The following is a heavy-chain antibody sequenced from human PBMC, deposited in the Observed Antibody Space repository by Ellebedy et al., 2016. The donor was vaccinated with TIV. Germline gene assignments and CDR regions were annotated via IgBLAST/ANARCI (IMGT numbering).Heavy chain of an antibody. D-gene: IGHD2-8*01. J-gene: IGHJ6*02. CDR3: VRAPNPPHYYYGMDV. V-gene: IGHV4-4*07. CDR1: GGSISSYY. Sequence: MPSETLSLTCSVSGGSISSYYWSWIRQPAGKGLEWIGRIYTSGSTNYNPSLKSRVTISVDRSKNQFFLNLTAVTAADTAVYYCVRAPNPPHYYYGMDVWGQGTTVTVSS. CDR2: IYTSGST.